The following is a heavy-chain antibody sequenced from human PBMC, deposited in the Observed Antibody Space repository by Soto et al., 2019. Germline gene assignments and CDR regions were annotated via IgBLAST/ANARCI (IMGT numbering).Heavy chain of an antibody. D-gene: IGHD3-9*01. CDR3: ARGADYDILTGYRYFDY. V-gene: IGHV3-21*01. Sequence: EVQRVESGGGLVKPGGSLRLSCAASGFTFSSYSMNWVRQAPGKGLEWVSSISSGGSYIYYADSVKGRFTISRDNAKNSLYLQMNSLRAEDTAVFYCARGADYDILTGYRYFDYWGQGTLVTVSS. CDR1: GFTFSSYS. J-gene: IGHJ4*02. CDR2: ISSGGSYI.